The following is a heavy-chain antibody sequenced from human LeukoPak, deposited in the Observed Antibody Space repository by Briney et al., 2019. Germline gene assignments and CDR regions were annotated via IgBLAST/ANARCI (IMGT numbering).Heavy chain of an antibody. Sequence: GASVKVSFKASGGTFSIYAISWVRQAPGQGLEWMGGIIPIFGTANYAQKFQGRVTITADESTSTAYMELSSLRSEDTAVYYCARGPHAFHYYGSREDYYGMDVWGQGTTVTVSS. D-gene: IGHD3-22*01. CDR1: GGTFSIYA. J-gene: IGHJ6*02. CDR2: IIPIFGTA. CDR3: ARGPHAFHYYGSREDYYGMDV. V-gene: IGHV1-69*13.